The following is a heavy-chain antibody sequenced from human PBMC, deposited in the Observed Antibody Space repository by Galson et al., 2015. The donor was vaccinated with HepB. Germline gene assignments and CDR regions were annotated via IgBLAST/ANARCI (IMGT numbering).Heavy chain of an antibody. D-gene: IGHD3-10*01. CDR2: IYSGGST. Sequence: SLRLSCAASGFTVSSNYMSWVRQAPGKGLEWVSVIYSGGSTYYADSVKGRFAISRDNSKNTVYLQMNSLRAEDTAVYYCARDALHYGSGSYYPNFDYWGQGALVTVSS. V-gene: IGHV3-66*01. CDR3: ARDALHYGSGSYYPNFDY. CDR1: GFTVSSNY. J-gene: IGHJ4*02.